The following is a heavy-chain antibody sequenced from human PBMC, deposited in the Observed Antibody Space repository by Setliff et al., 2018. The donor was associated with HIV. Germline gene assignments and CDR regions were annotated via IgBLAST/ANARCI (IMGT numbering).Heavy chain of an antibody. CDR1: GFTFSRYG. J-gene: IGHJ5*02. CDR2: ISYDGSKK. CDR3: ASSGSGSYINWFGP. Sequence: PGGSLRLSCAASGFTFSRYGMHWVRQAPGKGLEWVAFISYDGSKKYDADFVKGRLTISRDNDKNSVHLQMTSLRAEDTAVYYCASSGSGSYINWFGPWGQGTLVTVSS. D-gene: IGHD3-10*01. V-gene: IGHV3-30*04.